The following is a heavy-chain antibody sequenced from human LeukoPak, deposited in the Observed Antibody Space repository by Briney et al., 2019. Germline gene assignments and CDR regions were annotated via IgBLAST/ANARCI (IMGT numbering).Heavy chain of an antibody. J-gene: IGHJ6*03. V-gene: IGHV3-30*02. CDR3: AKDDSYIYYYYMDV. Sequence: GGSLRLSCVASGFRFSSYGMHWVRQAPGKGLEWVAFIRFDGSDKYYADSVKGRFTISRDNSKNTLYLQMNSLRAEDTAVYYCAKDDSYIYYYYMDVWGKGTTVTVSS. CDR2: IRFDGSDK. CDR1: GFRFSSYG. D-gene: IGHD5-18*01.